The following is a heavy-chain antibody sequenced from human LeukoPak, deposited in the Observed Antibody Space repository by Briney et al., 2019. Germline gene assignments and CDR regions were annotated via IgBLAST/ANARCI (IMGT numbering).Heavy chain of an antibody. J-gene: IGHJ3*02. Sequence: SETLSLTCTVSGGSISSSSYYWGWIRQPPGKGLEWIGSVFYSGSTYYNPSLKSRVTISVDTSKNQFSLKLTSMTAADTAVYYCARLYGSGSSDAFDIWGQGTMVTVSS. D-gene: IGHD3-10*01. CDR2: VFYSGST. CDR1: GGSISSSSYY. V-gene: IGHV4-39*01. CDR3: ARLYGSGSSDAFDI.